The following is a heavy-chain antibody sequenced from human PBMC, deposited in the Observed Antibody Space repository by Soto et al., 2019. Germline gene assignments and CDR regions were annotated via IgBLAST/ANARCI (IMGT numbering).Heavy chain of an antibody. CDR1: GFTFSSYA. CDR3: ARDYYDSSGYYYTYYFDY. CDR2: ISYDGSNK. Sequence: QVQLVESGGGVVQPGRSLRLSCAASGFTFSSYAMHWVRQAPGKGLEWVAVISYDGSNKYYADSVKGRFTISRDNSKNTLYLQMNSLRAEDTAVYYCARDYYDSSGYYYTYYFDYWGQGTLVTVSS. J-gene: IGHJ4*02. D-gene: IGHD3-22*01. V-gene: IGHV3-30-3*01.